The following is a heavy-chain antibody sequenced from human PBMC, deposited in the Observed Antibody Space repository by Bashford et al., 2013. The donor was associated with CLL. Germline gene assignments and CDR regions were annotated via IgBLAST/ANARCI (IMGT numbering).Heavy chain of an antibody. CDR2: ISSSGSTI. CDR1: GFTFSDYY. J-gene: IGHJ6*02. CDR3: ARDLRWPKEYSSPAVGMDG. V-gene: IGHV3-11*01. Sequence: GGSLRLSCAASGFTFSDYYMSWIRQAPGKGLEWVSYISSSGSTIYYADSCEGPIHHLQGQRQELTVSANEQPRAEDTAVYYCARDLRWPKEYSSPAVGMDGLGPRD. D-gene: IGHD6-6*01.